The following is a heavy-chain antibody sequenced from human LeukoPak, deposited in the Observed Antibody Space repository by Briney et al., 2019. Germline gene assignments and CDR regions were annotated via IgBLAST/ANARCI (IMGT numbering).Heavy chain of an antibody. CDR2: IYASGST. V-gene: IGHV4-4*07. D-gene: IGHD2-21*01. J-gene: IGHJ3*02. CDR1: GASLSTYH. Sequence: PSETLSLTCSVSGASLSTYHWSWIRQPAGKGLEWIGRIYASGSTDYNPSLKSRVTMSRDTSKNQFSLKLSPVIAADTAVYYCAREVRASYQQNDAFGIWGQGTMVTVSS. CDR3: AREVRASYQQNDAFGI.